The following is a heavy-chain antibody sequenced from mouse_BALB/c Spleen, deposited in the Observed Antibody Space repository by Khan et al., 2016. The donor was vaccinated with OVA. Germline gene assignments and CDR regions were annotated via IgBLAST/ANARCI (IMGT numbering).Heavy chain of an antibody. J-gene: IGHJ4*01. CDR3: TRTHHVSYVLVY. V-gene: IGHV9-3-1*01. CDR2: ISTYTGEP. CDR1: GYTFTIYG. Sequence: QILLVLSGPELKKPGETVKISCKASGYTFTIYGMNWVKQAPGKALKWMGWISTYTGEPTYADDFKGRFALSLETSASTAYLQINNLKNEDTATDFCTRTHHVSYVLVYWGQGTSVTVSS.